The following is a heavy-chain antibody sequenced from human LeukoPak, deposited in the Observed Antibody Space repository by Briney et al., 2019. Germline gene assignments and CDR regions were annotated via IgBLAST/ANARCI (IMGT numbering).Heavy chain of an antibody. CDR2: IYYSGTT. V-gene: IGHV4-59*01. Sequence: SETLSLTCSVSGASISSYFWSWIRQPPGKGLEWIGYIYYSGTTNYNPSLKSRIAISLDTSKKQFSLRMRSVTAADTAAYYCARSTSGYYSKHYYFYMDVWGKGTTVTVSS. CDR3: ARSTSGYYSKHYYFYMDV. D-gene: IGHD3-22*01. CDR1: GASISSYF. J-gene: IGHJ6*03.